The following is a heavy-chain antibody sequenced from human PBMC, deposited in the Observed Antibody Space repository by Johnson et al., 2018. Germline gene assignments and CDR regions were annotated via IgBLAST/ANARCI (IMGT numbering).Heavy chain of an antibody. CDR2: IWYDGRNK. Sequence: VQLVESGGGVVRPGGSLRLSCAASGFTFDDYGMSWVRQAPGKGLEWVAVIWYDGRNKYYADSVKGRFTISRDNAKNTLYLQMKSLRAEDTAGYYCARVGGYYDSSGYLTDAFDIWGQGTMVTVSS. CDR3: ARVGGYYDSSGYLTDAFDI. V-gene: IGHV3-33*08. D-gene: IGHD3-22*01. CDR1: GFTFDDYG. J-gene: IGHJ3*02.